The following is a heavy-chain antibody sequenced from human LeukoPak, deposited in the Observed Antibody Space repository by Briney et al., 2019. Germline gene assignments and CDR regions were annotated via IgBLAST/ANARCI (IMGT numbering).Heavy chain of an antibody. V-gene: IGHV4-34*01. CDR1: GGSFSGYY. D-gene: IGHD1-1*01. J-gene: IGHJ5*02. Sequence: SETLSLTCAVYGGSFSGYYWSWIRQPPGKGLEWIGEVNQNGGTNYNPSLRSRVTISVDTSKNQFSLSLSSVTAADTAFYYCARGNWNVRYDPWGQGTLVTVSS. CDR2: VNQNGGT. CDR3: ARGNWNVRYDP.